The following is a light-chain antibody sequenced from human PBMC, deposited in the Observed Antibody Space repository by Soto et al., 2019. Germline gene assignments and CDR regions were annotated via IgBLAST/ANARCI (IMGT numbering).Light chain of an antibody. CDR2: AAS. V-gene: IGKV1-12*01. Sequence: DIQMTQSPSSVSASVGDRVTITCRASQGVSSYLAWYQQKPGKAPRLLIYAASSLQSGVPSRFSGRGSGTDFTLTISSLQPEDFATYYCQQANGFPPTFVPGTKVDIK. J-gene: IGKJ3*01. CDR3: QQANGFPPT. CDR1: QGVSSY.